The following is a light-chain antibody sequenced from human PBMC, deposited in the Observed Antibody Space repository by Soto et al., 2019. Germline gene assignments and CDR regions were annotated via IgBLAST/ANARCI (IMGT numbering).Light chain of an antibody. CDR3: NSSTSTFTWV. V-gene: IGLV2-14*01. CDR1: SSDVGGHNF. Sequence: QSALTQPASVSGSPGQSITISCTGTSSDVGGHNFVSWYQQHPGKAPKLMIYEVTNRPSGVSDRFSGSKSGNTASLTISGLPAEDEADYYCNSSTSTFTWVFGGGTKLTVL. J-gene: IGLJ2*01. CDR2: EVT.